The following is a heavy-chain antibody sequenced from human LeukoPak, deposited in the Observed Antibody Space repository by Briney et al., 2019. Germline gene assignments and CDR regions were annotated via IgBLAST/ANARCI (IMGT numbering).Heavy chain of an antibody. J-gene: IGHJ5*02. CDR3: AREASFYCSSTSCYGSGALDWFDP. V-gene: IGHV1-46*01. Sequence: ASVKVSCKASGYTFTSYYMHWVRQAPGQGLEWMGIINPSGGSTSYAQKFQGRVTMTRDTSTSTVYMELSSLRSEDTAVYYCAREASFYCSSTSCYGSGALDWFDPWGQGTLVTVSS. CDR2: INPSGGST. D-gene: IGHD2-2*01. CDR1: GYTFTSYY.